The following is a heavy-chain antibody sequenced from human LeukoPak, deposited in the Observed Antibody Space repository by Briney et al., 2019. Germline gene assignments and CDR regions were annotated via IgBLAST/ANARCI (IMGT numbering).Heavy chain of an antibody. D-gene: IGHD3-22*01. CDR1: GFTFSSYW. Sequence: GGSLRLSCAASGFTFSSYWMSWVRQAPGKGLEWVANIKQDGSEKYYVDSVKGRFTISRDNAKNSLYLQMNSLRAEDTAVYYCARGSSGYITYPWAPPLSDAFDIWGQGTMVTVSS. CDR2: IKQDGSEK. J-gene: IGHJ3*02. CDR3: ARGSSGYITYPWAPPLSDAFDI. V-gene: IGHV3-7*01.